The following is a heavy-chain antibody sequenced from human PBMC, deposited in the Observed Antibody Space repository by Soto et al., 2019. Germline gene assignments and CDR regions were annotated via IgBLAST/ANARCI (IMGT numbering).Heavy chain of an antibody. CDR1: GYSFTRYW. V-gene: IGHV5-51*01. D-gene: IGHD3-10*01. CDR3: SRHESVYGSGSYYVDY. CDR2: IYPGDSDT. Sequence: GESLKISCKGSGYSFTRYWIGWVRQMPGKGLEWMGIIYPGDSDTRYSPSFQGQVTISVDKSISTAYLQWSSLKASDTAMYYFSRHESVYGSGSYYVDYWGQGTLVTVSS. J-gene: IGHJ4*02.